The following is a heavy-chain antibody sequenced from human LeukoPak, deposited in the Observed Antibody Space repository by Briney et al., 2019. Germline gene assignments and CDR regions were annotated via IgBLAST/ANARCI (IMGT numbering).Heavy chain of an antibody. CDR3: TTGLGTYYHGSQRLIPIDY. CDR1: GFTFTNAW. CDR2: IKSKTDGETT. J-gene: IGHJ4*02. V-gene: IGHV3-15*01. D-gene: IGHD3-10*01. Sequence: GGSLRLSCVDSGFTFTNAWMSWVRQAPGKGLEWIGRIKSKTDGETTNYAEPVRGRFTISRDDSKSAVYLQMNSLKIEDTAVYYCTTGLGTYYHGSQRLIPIDYWGQGTLVTVSS.